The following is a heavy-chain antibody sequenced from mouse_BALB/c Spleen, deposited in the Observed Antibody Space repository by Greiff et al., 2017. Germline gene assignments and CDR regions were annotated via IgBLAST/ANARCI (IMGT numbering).Heavy chain of an antibody. CDR1: GYTFSSYW. V-gene: IGHV1S81*02. D-gene: IGHD2-2*01. CDR3: ARGGGYAMDY. J-gene: IGHJ4*01. Sequence: QVQLQQSGAELMKPGASVKISCKATGYTFSSYWIEWVKQRPGHGLEWIGEINPSNGRTNYNEKFKSKATLTVDKSSSTAYMQLSSLTSEDSAVYYCARGGGYAMDYWGQGTSVTVSS. CDR2: INPSNGRT.